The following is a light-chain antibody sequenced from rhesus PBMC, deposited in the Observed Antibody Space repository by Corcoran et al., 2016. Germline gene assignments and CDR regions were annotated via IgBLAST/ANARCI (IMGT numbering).Light chain of an antibody. J-gene: IGKJ1*01. V-gene: IGKV3-24*04. CDR1: QSVGRY. CDR3: QQTSHLWT. CDR2: GAS. Sequence: EIVVTQSPATLSLSPGERATLSCRASQSVGRYVAWYQQKPGQTPRLLINGASNRATGIPDRVRCSGSGTDFPPTISSLEPEDVGVYYCQQTSHLWTFGQGTKVEIK.